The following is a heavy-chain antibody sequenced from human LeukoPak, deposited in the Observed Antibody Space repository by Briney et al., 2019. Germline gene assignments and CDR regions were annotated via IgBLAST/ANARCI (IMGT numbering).Heavy chain of an antibody. J-gene: IGHJ4*02. V-gene: IGHV3-23*01. CDR2: ISGSGTNT. CDR3: AKLEDWGATKPFDY. D-gene: IGHD1-26*01. CDR1: GFTFSNYG. Sequence: PGGSLRLSCAASGFTFSNYGMSWVRQAPGKGLEWVSAISGSGTNTYYADSVKGRFTISRDNSKNTLYLQMNSLRAEDTAVYYCAKLEDWGATKPFDYWGQGTLVTVSS.